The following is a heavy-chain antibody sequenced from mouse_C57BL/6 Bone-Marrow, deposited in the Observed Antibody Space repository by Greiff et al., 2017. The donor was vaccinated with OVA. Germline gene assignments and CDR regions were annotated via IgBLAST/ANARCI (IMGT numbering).Heavy chain of an antibody. CDR3: ARRGILDYPFDY. D-gene: IGHD5-5*01. V-gene: IGHV1-22*01. CDR2: INPKNGGT. CDR1: GYTFTDYN. Sequence: DVQLQESGPELVKPGASVKMSCKASGYTFTDYNMHWVKQSHGKSLEWIGYINPKNGGTSYKQKFKGKATLTVNKSSSTAYMELRSLTSEDSAVYYCARRGILDYPFDYWGQGTTLTVSS. J-gene: IGHJ2*01.